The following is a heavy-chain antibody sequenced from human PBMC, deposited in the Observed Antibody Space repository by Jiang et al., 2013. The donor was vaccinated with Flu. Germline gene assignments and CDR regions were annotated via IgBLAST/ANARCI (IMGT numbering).Heavy chain of an antibody. J-gene: IGHJ4*02. CDR1: GGSIYSSTYY. V-gene: IGHV4-39*01. Sequence: GSGLVKPSETLSLTCTVSGGSIYSSTYYWGWIRQPPGKGLEWIGSIYYSGSTYHNPSLKSRITISVDTSKNQFSLKLSSVTAADTAVYYCTRGGDRGGYRSFFDYWGQGTLVTVSS. D-gene: IGHD3-16*02. CDR3: TRGGDRGGYRSFFDY. CDR2: IYYSGST.